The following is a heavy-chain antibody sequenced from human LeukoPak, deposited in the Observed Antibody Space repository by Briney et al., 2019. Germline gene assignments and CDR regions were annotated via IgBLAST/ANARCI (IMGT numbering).Heavy chain of an antibody. J-gene: IGHJ4*02. Sequence: GGSLRLSCAASGFTFSSYAMSWVRQAPGKGLEWVSAISGSGGSTYYADSVKGRFTISRDNSRKTLYLQMHSLGPEDAAIYYCARDLSERYSIDYWGQGTLVTVSS. V-gene: IGHV3-23*01. D-gene: IGHD1-20*01. CDR2: ISGSGGST. CDR3: ARDLSERYSIDY. CDR1: GFTFSSYA.